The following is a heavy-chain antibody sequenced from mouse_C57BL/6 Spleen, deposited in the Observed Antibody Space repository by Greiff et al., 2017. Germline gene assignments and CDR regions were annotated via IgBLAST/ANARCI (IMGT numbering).Heavy chain of an antibody. CDR1: GFTFSSYT. J-gene: IGHJ4*01. Sequence: EVMLVESGGGLVKPGGSLKLSCAASGFTFSSYTMSWVRQTPEKRLEWVATISGGGGNTYYPDSVKGRFTISRDNAKNTLYLQMSSLRSEDTALYYCARQVPDGFSMDYWGQGTSVTVSS. CDR3: ARQVPDGFSMDY. D-gene: IGHD2-3*01. V-gene: IGHV5-9*01. CDR2: ISGGGGNT.